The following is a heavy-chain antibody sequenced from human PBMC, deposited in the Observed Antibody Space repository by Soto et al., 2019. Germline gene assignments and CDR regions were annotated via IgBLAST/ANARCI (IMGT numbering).Heavy chain of an antibody. Sequence: EVQLVESGGGLVKPGGSLRLSCAASEFTTMNWVRQAPGKGLEWVSSISTSSNYIYYADSVKGRFTISRDNAKKSVYLQMRSLRDEDTAVYYCATEDRPYNYFEYGGKVTLVTVSS. CDR2: ISTSSNYI. CDR1: EFTT. V-gene: IGHV3-21*01. CDR3: ATEDRPYNYFEY. J-gene: IGHJ4*02.